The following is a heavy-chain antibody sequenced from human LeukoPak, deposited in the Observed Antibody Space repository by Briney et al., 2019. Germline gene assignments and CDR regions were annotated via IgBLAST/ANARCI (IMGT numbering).Heavy chain of an antibody. V-gene: IGHV3-48*01. CDR3: ARESSVGAHKAFDY. Sequence: GGSLRLSCAASGFTFSSYSMNWVRQAPGKGLECVSYISSSSSTIYYADSVRGRFTISRDNAKNSLYLQMNSLRAEDTAVYYCARESSVGAHKAFDYWGQGTLVTVSS. D-gene: IGHD1-26*01. J-gene: IGHJ4*02. CDR2: ISSSSSTI. CDR1: GFTFSSYS.